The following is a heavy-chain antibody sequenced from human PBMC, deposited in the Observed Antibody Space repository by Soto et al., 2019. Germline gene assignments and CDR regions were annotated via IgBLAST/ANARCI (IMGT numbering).Heavy chain of an antibody. Sequence: PSETLSLTCAVYGGSFSGYYWSWIRQPPGKGLEWIGEINHSGSTNYNPSLKSRVTISVDTSKNQFSLKLSSVTAADTAVYYCARGRGDSSGDKWGIYYYGMDVWGQGTTVTVSS. V-gene: IGHV4-34*01. J-gene: IGHJ6*02. CDR3: ARGRGDSSGDKWGIYYYGMDV. CDR1: GGSFSGYY. D-gene: IGHD6-19*01. CDR2: INHSGST.